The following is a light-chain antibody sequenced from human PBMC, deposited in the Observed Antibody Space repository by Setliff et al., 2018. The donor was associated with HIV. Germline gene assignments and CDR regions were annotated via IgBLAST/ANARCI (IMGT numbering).Light chain of an antibody. CDR1: SSNIGSYNF. CDR2: DVS. CDR3: SSYTSSSTPFV. Sequence: QSALTQPASVSGSPGQSISMSCTGSSSNIGSYNFVSWYQQHPDKAPKLIIYDVSKRPSGVSDRFSGSKSGNTASLTISGLQADDEADYYCSSYTSSSTPFVFGTGTKVTVL. J-gene: IGLJ1*01. V-gene: IGLV2-14*02.